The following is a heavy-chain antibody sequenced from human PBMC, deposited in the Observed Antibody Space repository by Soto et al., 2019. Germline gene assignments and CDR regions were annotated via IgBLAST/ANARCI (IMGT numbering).Heavy chain of an antibody. J-gene: IGHJ4*02. Sequence: QITLKESGPTLVKSTQTLTQTCTFSGFSLSTSGVAVGWIRQPPGKALEWLGIIYWNDDKRFRPSLKTRLTITKVTSKNHVVLTMTDMDPEDTATYYCAHRCGSCNGGSCFTYWGQGTLVTVSS. CDR1: GFSLSTSGVA. CDR2: IYWNDDK. V-gene: IGHV2-5*01. D-gene: IGHD2-15*01. CDR3: AHRCGSCNGGSCFTY.